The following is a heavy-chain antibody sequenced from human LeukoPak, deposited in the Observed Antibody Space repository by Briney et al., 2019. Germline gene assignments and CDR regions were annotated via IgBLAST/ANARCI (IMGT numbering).Heavy chain of an antibody. CDR1: GFTVSSNY. J-gene: IGHJ6*02. Sequence: GGSLRLSSAASGFTVSSNYMSWVRQAPGKGLEWVSVIYSGCSTYYADSVKGRFTISRDNSTNTLYLQMNSLRAEDTAVYYCARDGGKNYDILTGYSQYYYGMDVWGQGTTVTVSS. V-gene: IGHV3-66*01. D-gene: IGHD3-9*01. CDR2: IYSGCST. CDR3: ARDGGKNYDILTGYSQYYYGMDV.